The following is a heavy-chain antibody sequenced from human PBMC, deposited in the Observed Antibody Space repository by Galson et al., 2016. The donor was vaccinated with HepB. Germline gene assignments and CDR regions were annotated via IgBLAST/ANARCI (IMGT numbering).Heavy chain of an antibody. Sequence: QSGAEVKKPGESLQISCNGSGYNFASSWIVWVRQRPGKGMEWMGIIYPGDSDTRYSSSFQGQVTISADKSISTACLEWSSLEASDSAVYYCARMQWLVDWYLDLWGQGTLVTVSS. CDR1: GYNFASSW. CDR2: IYPGDSDT. J-gene: IGHJ2*01. D-gene: IGHD6-19*01. V-gene: IGHV5-51*01. CDR3: ARMQWLVDWYLDL.